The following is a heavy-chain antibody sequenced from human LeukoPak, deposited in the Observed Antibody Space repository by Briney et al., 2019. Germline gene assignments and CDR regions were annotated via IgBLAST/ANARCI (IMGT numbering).Heavy chain of an antibody. CDR1: GYTFTSYG. D-gene: IGHD3-3*01. CDR2: ISAYNANT. CDR3: ARGVRFSDFYYYMDV. V-gene: IGHV1-18*01. Sequence: ASVKVSCKASGYTFTSYGISWVRQAPGQGLEWMGWISAYNANTNYAQKLQGRVTMTTDTSTSTAYMDLSSLRSEDTAVYYCARGVRFSDFYYYMDVWGQGTTVTVSS. J-gene: IGHJ6*03.